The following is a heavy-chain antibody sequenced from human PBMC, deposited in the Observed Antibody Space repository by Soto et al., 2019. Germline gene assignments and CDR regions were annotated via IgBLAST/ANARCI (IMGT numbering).Heavy chain of an antibody. J-gene: IGHJ4*02. V-gene: IGHV3-23*01. CDR2: FSDTGGNT. D-gene: IGHD1-26*01. CDR1: GFTFSNYA. CDR3: AKVLSSGSYSGALEY. Sequence: GGSLRLSCAASGFTFSNYAMTWVRQPPGRGLEWVSDFSDTGGNTYYADSVKGRFTISRDNSENMLYLQMNSLRVEDTAVYYCAKVLSSGSYSGALEYWGQGALVTVSS.